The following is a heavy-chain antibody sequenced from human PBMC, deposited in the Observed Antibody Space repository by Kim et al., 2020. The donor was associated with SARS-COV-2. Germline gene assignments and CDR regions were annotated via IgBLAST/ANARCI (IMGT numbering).Heavy chain of an antibody. J-gene: IGHJ6*02. D-gene: IGHD2-2*01. CDR2: ISSSSSYI. V-gene: IGHV3-21*01. CDR3: ARDLREEYQLPSLGHYGMDV. Sequence: GGSLRLSCAASGFTFSSYSMNWVRQAPGKGLEWVSSISSSSSYIYYADSVKGRFTISRDNAKNSLYLQMNSLRAEDTAVYYCARDLREEYQLPSLGHYGMDVWGQGTTVTVSS. CDR1: GFTFSSYS.